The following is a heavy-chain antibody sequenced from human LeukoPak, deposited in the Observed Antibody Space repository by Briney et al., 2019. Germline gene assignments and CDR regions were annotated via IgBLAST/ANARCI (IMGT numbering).Heavy chain of an antibody. D-gene: IGHD3-10*01. Sequence: SETLSLTCTVSGGSISSHYWSWIRQPPGKGLEWIGYIYYSGSTNYNPSLKSRVTISVDTSKNQFSLKLSSVTAADTAVYYCAMGGSGSPLLDYWGQGTLVTVSS. CDR3: AMGGSGSPLLDY. V-gene: IGHV4-59*11. J-gene: IGHJ4*02. CDR2: IYYSGST. CDR1: GGSISSHY.